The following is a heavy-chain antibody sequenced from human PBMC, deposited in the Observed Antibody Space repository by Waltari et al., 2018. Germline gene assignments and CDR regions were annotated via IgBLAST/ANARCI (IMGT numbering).Heavy chain of an antibody. Sequence: EVQLVESGGGLVQPGGSLRLPCAASGFPFGDFWMNWVRQAPGKGLELVAKIKGDGSQTDYVDSVKGRFTISRDNAKNSLYLQITSLRAEDTAVYYCARDVPNSGRGGYDFWGQGTMVTVSS. J-gene: IGHJ3*01. D-gene: IGHD3-22*01. CDR3: ARDVPNSGRGGYDF. CDR2: IKGDGSQT. V-gene: IGHV3-7*01. CDR1: GFPFGDFW.